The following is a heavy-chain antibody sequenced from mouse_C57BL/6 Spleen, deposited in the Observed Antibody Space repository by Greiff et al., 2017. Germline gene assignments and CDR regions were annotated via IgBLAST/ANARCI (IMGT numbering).Heavy chain of an antibody. Sequence: QVHVKQPGTELVKPGASVKLSCKASGYTFTSYWMHWVKQRPGQGLEWIGNINPSNGGTTYNEKFKSKATLTVDKSSSTAYMQLSSLTSEDSAVYYCARHPPRSRGYFDVWGTGTTVTVSS. V-gene: IGHV1-53*01. CDR1: GYTFTSYW. D-gene: IGHD1-1*01. CDR2: INPSNGGT. CDR3: ARHPPRSRGYFDV. J-gene: IGHJ1*03.